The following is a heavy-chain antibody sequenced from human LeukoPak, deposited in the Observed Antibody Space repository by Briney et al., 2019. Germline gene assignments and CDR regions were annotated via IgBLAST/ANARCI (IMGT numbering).Heavy chain of an antibody. V-gene: IGHV4-59*01. CDR2: IYYSGST. J-gene: IGHJ4*02. Sequence: KPSETLSLTCTVSGGSISGYYWSWIRQPPGKGLEWIGYIYYSGSTKYNPSLKSRVIISVDASKNQFSLRLSSLTAADTAVYYCARGALDTKTRFDYWGQGTLVTVSS. CDR1: GGSISGYY. D-gene: IGHD5-18*01. CDR3: ARGALDTKTRFDY.